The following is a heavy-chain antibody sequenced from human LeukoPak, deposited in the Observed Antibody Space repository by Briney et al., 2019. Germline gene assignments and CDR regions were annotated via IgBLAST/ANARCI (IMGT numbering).Heavy chain of an antibody. CDR3: AGGLGSGCSSGWSWFDP. D-gene: IGHD6-19*01. Sequence: ASVKVSCKASGYTFTGYYMHWVRQAPGQGLEWMGWINPNSGGTNYAQKFQGRVTMTRDTSISTAYMELSRLRSDDTAVYYCAGGLGSGCSSGWSWFDPWGQGTLVTVSS. CDR1: GYTFTGYY. V-gene: IGHV1-2*02. CDR2: INPNSGGT. J-gene: IGHJ5*02.